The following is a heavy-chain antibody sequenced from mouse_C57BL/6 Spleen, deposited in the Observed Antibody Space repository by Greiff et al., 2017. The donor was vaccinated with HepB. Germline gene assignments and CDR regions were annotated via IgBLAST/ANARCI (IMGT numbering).Heavy chain of an antibody. CDR3: ALHYYGSPFAY. CDR1: GYTFTSYW. J-gene: IGHJ3*01. D-gene: IGHD1-1*01. V-gene: IGHV1-69*01. Sequence: QVQLKQPGAELVMPGASVKLSCKASGYTFTSYWMHWVKQRPGQGLEWIGEIDPSDSYTNYNQKFKGKSTLTVDKSSSTAYMQLSSLTSEDSAVYYCALHYYGSPFAYWGQGTLVTVSA. CDR2: IDPSDSYT.